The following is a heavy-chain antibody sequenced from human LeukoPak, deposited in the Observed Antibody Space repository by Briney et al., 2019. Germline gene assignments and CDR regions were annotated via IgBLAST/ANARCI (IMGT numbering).Heavy chain of an antibody. CDR3: ARDGLRRPPTPYY. CDR2: ISSSSSYI. CDR1: GFTFSSYS. V-gene: IGHV3-21*04. J-gene: IGHJ4*02. Sequence: AGGSLRLSCAASGFTFSSYSMNWVRQAPGKRLEWVSSISSSSSYIYYADSVKGRFTISRDNAKNSLYLQMNSLRVEDTAMYYCARDGLRRPPTPYYWGQGTLVSVSS.